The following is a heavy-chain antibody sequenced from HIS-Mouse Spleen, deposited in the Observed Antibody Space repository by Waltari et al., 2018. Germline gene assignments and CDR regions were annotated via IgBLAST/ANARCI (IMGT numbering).Heavy chain of an antibody. CDR1: GFTSSSNY. Sequence: EVQLVESGGGLVQPGGSLRLPCAAAGFTSSSNYMSLVRQAPGKGLEWVSVIYSGGSTYYADSVKGRFTISRDNSKNTLYLQMNSLRAEDTAVYYCARDIKAAACWGQGTLVTVSS. CDR2: IYSGGST. V-gene: IGHV3-66*01. D-gene: IGHD6-13*01. J-gene: IGHJ4*02. CDR3: ARDIKAAAC.